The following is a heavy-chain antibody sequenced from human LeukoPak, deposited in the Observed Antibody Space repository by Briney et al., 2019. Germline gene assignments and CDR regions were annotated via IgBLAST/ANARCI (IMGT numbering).Heavy chain of an antibody. J-gene: IGHJ4*02. CDR2: ISGSGGST. Sequence: QPGGSLRLSCAASGFTFSSYAMSWVRQAPGKRLEWVSAISGSGGSTYYADSVKGRFTISRDNSKNTLYLQMNSLRAEDTAVYYCAKDEGDYVWGSYRYIGYFDYWGQGTLVTVSS. D-gene: IGHD3-16*02. V-gene: IGHV3-23*01. CDR1: GFTFSSYA. CDR3: AKDEGDYVWGSYRYIGYFDY.